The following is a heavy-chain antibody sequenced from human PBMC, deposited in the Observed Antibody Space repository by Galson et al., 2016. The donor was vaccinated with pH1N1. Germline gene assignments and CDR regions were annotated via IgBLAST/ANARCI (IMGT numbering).Heavy chain of an antibody. CDR3: ARGPFHYYGSGSYTDYYYGMDV. Sequence: LRLSCAASGFTFSTYSMNWVRQAPGKGLEWVSYMSSSSRTIYYADSLKGRFIISRDNAKNSLFLQMNSLRAEDTAVYFCARGPFHYYGSGSYTDYYYGMDVWGQGTTVTVSS. D-gene: IGHD3-10*01. V-gene: IGHV3-48*01. J-gene: IGHJ6*02. CDR1: GFTFSTYS. CDR2: MSSSSRTI.